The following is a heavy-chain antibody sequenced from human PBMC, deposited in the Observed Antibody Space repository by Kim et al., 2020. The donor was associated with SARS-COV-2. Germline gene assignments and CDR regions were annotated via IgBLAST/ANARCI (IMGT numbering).Heavy chain of an antibody. V-gene: IGHV5-10-1*01. Sequence: GESLKISCKGSGYSFTSYWISWVRQMPGKGLEWMGRIDPSDSYTNYSPSFQGHVTSSADKSSSTAYLQWSSLKASDTVIYYCAGVSGLSFDYWGQGTLVTVSS. CDR3: AGVSGLSFDY. CDR2: IDPSDSYT. J-gene: IGHJ4*02. D-gene: IGHD2-8*02. CDR1: GYSFTSYW.